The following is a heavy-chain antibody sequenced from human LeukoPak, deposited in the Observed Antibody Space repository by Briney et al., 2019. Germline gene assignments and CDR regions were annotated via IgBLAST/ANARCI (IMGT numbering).Heavy chain of an antibody. J-gene: IGHJ6*02. Sequence: GASVKVSCKASGGTFISYAISWVRQAPGQGLEWMGGIIPIFGTANYAQKFQGRVTITADESTSTACMELSSLRSEDTAVYYCARVVVEMATVYYYYYGMDVWGQGTTVTVSS. D-gene: IGHD5-24*01. CDR3: ARVVVEMATVYYYYYGMDV. CDR1: GGTFISYA. V-gene: IGHV1-69*13. CDR2: IIPIFGTA.